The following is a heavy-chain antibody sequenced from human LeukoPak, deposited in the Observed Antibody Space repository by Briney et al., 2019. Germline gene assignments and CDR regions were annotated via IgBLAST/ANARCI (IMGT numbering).Heavy chain of an antibody. CDR1: GYTFTTYH. D-gene: IGHD2-2*01. V-gene: IGHV1-46*01. CDR3: ARDGRAYQSDY. CDR2: IKTNGEGT. J-gene: IGHJ4*02. Sequence: ASVKVSCKASGYTFTTYHMHWVRQAPGQGLELMGQIKTNGEGTFTTQKFQGRISMTMDTSTSTVYMELNSLRSEDTAIYYCARDGRAYQSDYWGRGTLVTVSS.